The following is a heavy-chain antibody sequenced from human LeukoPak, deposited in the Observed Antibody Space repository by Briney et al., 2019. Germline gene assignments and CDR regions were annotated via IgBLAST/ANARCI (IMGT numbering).Heavy chain of an antibody. CDR3: TRGAGWLIDY. V-gene: IGHV4-59*01. Sequence: SETLSLTCTVSDDSISDYYRGWIRQPPGKGLEWIGYIHNSGTSTYNLSLKSRVTISADTSKNQFSLKLNSMTTADTAVYYCTRGAGWLIDYWGQGILVTVSS. CDR2: IHNSGTS. D-gene: IGHD3-16*01. J-gene: IGHJ4*02. CDR1: DDSISDYY.